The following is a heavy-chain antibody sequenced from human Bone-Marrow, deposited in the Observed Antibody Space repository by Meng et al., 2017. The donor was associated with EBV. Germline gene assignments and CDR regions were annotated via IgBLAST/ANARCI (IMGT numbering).Heavy chain of an antibody. CDR1: GGTFSSYA. CDR3: ARGAVRGVIHWFDP. CDR2: IIPIFGTA. D-gene: IGHD3-10*01. Sequence: GQRVVSGAEVKKRGSSVKASCKASGGTFSSYAISWVRQAPGKGLEWMGGIIPIFGTANYAQKFQGRVTITADESTSTAYMELSSLRSEDTAVYYCARGAVRGVIHWFDPWGQGTLVTVSS. V-gene: IGHV1-69*01. J-gene: IGHJ5*02.